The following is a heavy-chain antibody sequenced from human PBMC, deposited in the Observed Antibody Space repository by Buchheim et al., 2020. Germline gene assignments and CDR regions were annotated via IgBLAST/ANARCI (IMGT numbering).Heavy chain of an antibody. CDR1: GFTFSSYA. CDR2: ISYDGSNK. D-gene: IGHD2/OR15-2a*01. CDR3: ARAPSMYSPFDY. V-gene: IGHV3-30*04. J-gene: IGHJ4*02. Sequence: QVQLVESGGGVVQPGRSLRLSCAASGFTFSSYAMHWVRQAPGKGLEWVAVISYDGSNKYYADSVKGRFTISRDNSKNTLYLQMNSLRAEDTAVYYCARAPSMYSPFDYWGQGTL.